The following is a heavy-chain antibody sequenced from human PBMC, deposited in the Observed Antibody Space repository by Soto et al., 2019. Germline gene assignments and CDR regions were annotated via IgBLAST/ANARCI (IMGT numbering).Heavy chain of an antibody. CDR3: ARLQFYGFWSGPVPMDV. D-gene: IGHD3-3*01. J-gene: IGHJ6*02. V-gene: IGHV4-61*01. CDR1: GGSVSSGRYQ. Sequence: SETLSLTCTVSGGSVSSGRYQWSWIRQSPGKGLEWIGYIYYTGTTNYNPSLKSRVTISVDTSKNQFSLKLTSVTAADTALYFCARLQFYGFWSGPVPMDVWGQGTSVTVSS. CDR2: IYYTGTT.